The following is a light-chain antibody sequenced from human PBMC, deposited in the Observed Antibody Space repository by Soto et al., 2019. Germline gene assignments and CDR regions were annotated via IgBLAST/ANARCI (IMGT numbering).Light chain of an antibody. J-gene: IGLJ2*01. Sequence: QSALTQPPSASGSPGQSVTISCTGTSSDIGGYNSVSWYQQHPGKAPKLMIYEVNKRPSGVPDRFSGSRSGNTASLTVSGLQAEDEADYYCSSHAGSSNVVFGGGTKLTVL. CDR2: EVN. CDR1: SSDIGGYNS. V-gene: IGLV2-8*01. CDR3: SSHAGSSNVV.